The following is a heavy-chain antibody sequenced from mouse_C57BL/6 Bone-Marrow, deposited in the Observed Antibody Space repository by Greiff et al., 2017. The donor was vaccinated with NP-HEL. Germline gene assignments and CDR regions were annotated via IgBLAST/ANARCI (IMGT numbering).Heavy chain of an antibody. CDR3: ARLILHWYFDV. V-gene: IGHV1-4*01. CDR1: GYTFTSYT. CDR2: INPSSGYT. J-gene: IGHJ1*03. Sequence: VQLQQSGAELARPGASVKMSCKASGYTFTSYTMHWVKQRPGQGLEWIGYINPSSGYTKYNQKFKDKATLTADKSSSTAYMQLSSLTSEDSAVYYCARLILHWYFDVWGTGTTVTVSS.